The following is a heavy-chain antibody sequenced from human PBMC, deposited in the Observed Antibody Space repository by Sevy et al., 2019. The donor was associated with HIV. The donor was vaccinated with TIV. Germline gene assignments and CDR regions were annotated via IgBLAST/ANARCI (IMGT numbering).Heavy chain of an antibody. Sequence: SETLSLTCTVSGGSITSLYWNWIRQPPGKGLEWIAYIYYNGHINYNPSLKCRVTLSLDTSKNQFSLRLSSVTAADTAMYYCAGENAWGRGYSWGQGTLVTVSS. V-gene: IGHV4-59*08. CDR3: AGENAWGRGYS. D-gene: IGHD1-26*01. J-gene: IGHJ4*02. CDR1: GGSITSLY. CDR2: IYYNGHI.